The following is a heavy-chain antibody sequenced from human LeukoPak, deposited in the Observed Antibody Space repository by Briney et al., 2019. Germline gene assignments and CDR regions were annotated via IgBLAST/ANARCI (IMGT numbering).Heavy chain of an antibody. Sequence: PGRSLRLSCAASGFTFSSYAMHWVRQAPGKGLEWVAVISYDGSNKYYADSVKGRFTISRDNSKNTLYLQMNSLRAEDTAVYYCARDTDYNGNYFDYWGQGTLVTVSS. J-gene: IGHJ4*02. D-gene: IGHD4-11*01. V-gene: IGHV3-30*04. CDR1: GFTFSSYA. CDR3: ARDTDYNGNYFDY. CDR2: ISYDGSNK.